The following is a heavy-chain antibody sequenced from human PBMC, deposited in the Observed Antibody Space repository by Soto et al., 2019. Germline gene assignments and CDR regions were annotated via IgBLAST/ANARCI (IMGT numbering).Heavy chain of an antibody. V-gene: IGHV3-23*01. Sequence: EVQLLESGGGLVQPGGSLRLSCAASGFTFSNYAMSWVRQAPGKGLEWVSAISGSGGNTYYADSVKGRFTIARDQSKNTLYLQMNSLRAEDTAVYYCSKAKGAGGGSCFDYWGQGTLVTVSS. J-gene: IGHJ4*02. CDR2: ISGSGGNT. CDR1: GFTFSNYA. D-gene: IGHD2-15*01. CDR3: SKAKGAGGGSCFDY.